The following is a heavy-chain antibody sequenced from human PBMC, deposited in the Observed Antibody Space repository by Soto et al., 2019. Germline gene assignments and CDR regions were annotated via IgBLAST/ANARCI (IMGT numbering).Heavy chain of an antibody. Sequence: QVQLVESGGGVVRPGRSPNPSGQTSGFFFTSFAMHWFAQLPAKGLDGVAFISYDGIDENYADSVKGRFAISRYKSKSTVYLHMNTLRVEDTAVYYCAKDFREMATVASDVSWAQGTLVTVSS. CDR2: ISYDGIDE. CDR1: GFFFTSFA. CDR3: AKDFREMATVASDVS. J-gene: IGHJ4*02. V-gene: IGHV3-30*18. D-gene: IGHD4-4*01.